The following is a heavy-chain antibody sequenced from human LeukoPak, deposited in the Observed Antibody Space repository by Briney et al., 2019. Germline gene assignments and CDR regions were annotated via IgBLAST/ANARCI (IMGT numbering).Heavy chain of an antibody. CDR1: GDSISSGDYY. J-gene: IGHJ3*02. CDR2: ISSSGST. D-gene: IGHD3-22*01. Sequence: PSETLSLTCTVSGDSISSGDYYWSWIRQPAGKGLEWIGRISSSGSTNYNPSLKSRVTISVDTSKNQFSLKLSSVTAADTAVYYCARKGGYYDSSGYYYDYDAFDIWGQGTMVTVSS. V-gene: IGHV4-61*02. CDR3: ARKGGYYDSSGYYYDYDAFDI.